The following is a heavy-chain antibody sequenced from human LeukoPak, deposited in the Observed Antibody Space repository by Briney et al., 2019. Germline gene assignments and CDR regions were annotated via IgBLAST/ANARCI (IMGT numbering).Heavy chain of an antibody. J-gene: IGHJ5*02. V-gene: IGHV4-59*11. CDR3: AKIEVGRFDP. CDR2: IYDRGST. D-gene: IGHD1-26*01. CDR1: GASISSHY. Sequence: SETLSLTCTVTGASISSHYWCWIRQTPGTELEWIGDIYDRGSTTYNPSLKSRVSISVDTSRNQFSLNLRSVTAADTAVYYCAKIEVGRFDPWGQGTLVTASS.